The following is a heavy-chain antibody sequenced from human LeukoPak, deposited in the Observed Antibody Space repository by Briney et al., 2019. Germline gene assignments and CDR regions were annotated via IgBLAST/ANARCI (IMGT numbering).Heavy chain of an antibody. D-gene: IGHD3-10*01. Sequence: SETLSLTCTVSGGSISSSIYYWSWIRQPPGKGLECIGYIHYTGSTNYNPSLKSRVTISVDTSKNQFSLKLSSVTAADTAVYYCARLDYYGSGSYDPWGQGTLVTVSS. CDR2: IHYTGST. CDR3: ARLDYYGSGSYDP. CDR1: GGSISSSIYY. J-gene: IGHJ5*02. V-gene: IGHV4-61*05.